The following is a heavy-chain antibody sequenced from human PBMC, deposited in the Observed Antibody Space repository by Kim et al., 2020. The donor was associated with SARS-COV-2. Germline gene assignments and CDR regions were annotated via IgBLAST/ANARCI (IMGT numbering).Heavy chain of an antibody. J-gene: IGHJ6*02. CDR2: INHSGST. CDR1: GGSFSGYY. V-gene: IGHV4-34*01. D-gene: IGHD3-10*01. CDR3: ARAVSVLLWFGVGV. Sequence: SETLSLTCAVYGGSFSGYYWSWIRQPPGKGLEWIGEINHSGSTNYNPSLKSRVTISVDTSKNQFSLKLSSVTTADTAVYYCARAVSVLLWFGVGVWGQGT.